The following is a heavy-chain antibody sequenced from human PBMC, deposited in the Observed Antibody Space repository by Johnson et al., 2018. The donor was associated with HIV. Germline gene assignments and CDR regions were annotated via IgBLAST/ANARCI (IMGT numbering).Heavy chain of an antibody. Sequence: QVQLVESGGGVVQPGGSLRLSCAASGFTFSSYGMHWVRQAPGKGLEWVAFIRYDGSNKYYADSVKGRFTISRDNSKNTLYLQMNSLRAEDTAVYYCAKDDNLGVWYSDAFDVWGQGTVVNVSS. CDR2: IRYDGSNK. CDR1: GFTFSSYG. V-gene: IGHV3-30*02. D-gene: IGHD6-19*01. CDR3: AKDDNLGVWYSDAFDV. J-gene: IGHJ3*01.